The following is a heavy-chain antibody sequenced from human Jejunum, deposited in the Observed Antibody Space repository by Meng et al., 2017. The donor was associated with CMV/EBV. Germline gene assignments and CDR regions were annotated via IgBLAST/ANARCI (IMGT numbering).Heavy chain of an antibody. V-gene: IGHV3-30-3*01. CDR3: ARGRGGTILSFYGMDV. CDR2: ISFGGGNS. J-gene: IGHJ6*02. D-gene: IGHD1-1*01. CDR1: FTFSSYA. Sequence: FTFSSYAFRWVRQAPGKGLEWLAVISFGGGNSCYADSVKGRFTISRDNSKNTLDLLMNSLRAEDTAVYYCARGRGGTILSFYGMDVWGQGTTVTVSS.